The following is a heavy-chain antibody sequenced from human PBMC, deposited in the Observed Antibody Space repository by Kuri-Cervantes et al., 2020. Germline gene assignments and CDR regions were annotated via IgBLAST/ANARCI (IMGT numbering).Heavy chain of an antibody. CDR2: IWYDGSNK. CDR3: AKDQQVAGYFDY. J-gene: IGHJ4*02. Sequence: GGSLRLSCAASGFTFSSYGMHWVRQAPGKGLEWVAVIWYDGSNKYYADSVKGRFTISRDNSKNTLYLQMNSLRAEDTAVYYCAKDQQVAGYFDYWGQGTLVTVSS. D-gene: IGHD6-19*01. CDR1: GFTFSSYG. V-gene: IGHV3-33*06.